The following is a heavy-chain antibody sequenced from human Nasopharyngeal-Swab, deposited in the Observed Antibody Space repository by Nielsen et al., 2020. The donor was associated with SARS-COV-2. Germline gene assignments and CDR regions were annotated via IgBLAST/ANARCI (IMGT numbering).Heavy chain of an antibody. CDR2: IYYSGST. Sequence: SETLSLTFPLFGGPISSYDWSWIRQPPGKGLEWIGYIYYSGSTNYKPPLKSRVTISVDTSKNQFSLKLSSVTAADTAVYYCARQLDYYDSSGYYLRYFDYWGQGTLVTVSS. V-gene: IGHV4-59*08. CDR1: GGPISSYD. D-gene: IGHD3-22*01. J-gene: IGHJ4*02. CDR3: ARQLDYYDSSGYYLRYFDY.